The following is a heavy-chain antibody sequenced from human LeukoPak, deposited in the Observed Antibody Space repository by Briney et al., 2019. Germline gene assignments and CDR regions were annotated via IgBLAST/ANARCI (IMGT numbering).Heavy chain of an antibody. CDR2: ISSSSSYI. CDR3: ARGPPGPREPFDY. CDR1: GFTFSSYS. V-gene: IGHV3-21*01. Sequence: PGGSLRLSCAASGFTFSSYSMNWVRQAPGKGLEWVSSISSSSSYIYYADSVKGRFTISRDNAKNSLYLQMSSLRAEDTAVYYCARGPPGPREPFDYWGQGTLVTVSS. J-gene: IGHJ4*02. D-gene: IGHD1-14*01.